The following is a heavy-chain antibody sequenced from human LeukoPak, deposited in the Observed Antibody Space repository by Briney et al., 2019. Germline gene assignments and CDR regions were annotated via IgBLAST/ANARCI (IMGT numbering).Heavy chain of an antibody. Sequence: ASVKVSCKASGYTFTSYYMHWVRQAPGQGLEWMGIINPSGGSTSYAQKFQGRVTMTRDMSTSTVYMELSSLRSEDTAVYYCARANPYDYVWGSYRRRKPNWFDPWGQGTLVTVSS. CDR3: ARANPYDYVWGSYRRRKPNWFDP. CDR1: GYTFTSYY. CDR2: INPSGGST. D-gene: IGHD3-16*02. V-gene: IGHV1-46*01. J-gene: IGHJ5*02.